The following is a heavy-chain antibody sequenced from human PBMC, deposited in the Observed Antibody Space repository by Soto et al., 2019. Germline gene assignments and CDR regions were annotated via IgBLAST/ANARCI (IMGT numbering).Heavy chain of an antibody. D-gene: IGHD3-22*01. J-gene: IGHJ6*02. V-gene: IGHV1-18*01. CDR1: GYTFTSYG. CDR2: ISAYNGNT. Sequence: GASVKVSCKASGYTFTSYGISWVRQAPGQGLEWMGWISAYNGNTNYAQKLQGRVTMTTDTYTSTAYMELRSLRSDDTAVYYCARVVITFPPYYYYGMDVWGQGTTVTVS. CDR3: ARVVITFPPYYYYGMDV.